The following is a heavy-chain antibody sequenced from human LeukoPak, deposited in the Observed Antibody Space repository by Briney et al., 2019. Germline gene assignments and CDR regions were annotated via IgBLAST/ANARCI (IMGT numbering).Heavy chain of an antibody. Sequence: GGSLRLSCAASGFTFDDYAMHWVRQAPGKGLEWVSGISWNSGSIGYADSVKGRFTISRDNAKNSLYLQMNSLRAEDTAVYYCARELGGLLWFGELPRGGFDYWGQGTLVTVSS. D-gene: IGHD3-10*01. J-gene: IGHJ4*02. V-gene: IGHV3-9*01. CDR3: ARELGGLLWFGELPRGGFDY. CDR1: GFTFDDYA. CDR2: ISWNSGSI.